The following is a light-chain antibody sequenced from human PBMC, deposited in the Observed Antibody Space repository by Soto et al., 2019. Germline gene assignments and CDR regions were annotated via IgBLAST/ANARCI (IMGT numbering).Light chain of an antibody. Sequence: LTQSPSTLSVSLGDRPTLFCRASQSVSSSCLAWYQQKPGQAPRLLIYGASSWASGIPDRFSGSGSGTDVTLTISSLQPDDGATYYGQQYNTYPWTFGQGTKVDIK. CDR3: QQYNTYPWT. CDR2: GAS. CDR1: QSVSSSC. J-gene: IGKJ1*01. V-gene: IGKV3-20*01.